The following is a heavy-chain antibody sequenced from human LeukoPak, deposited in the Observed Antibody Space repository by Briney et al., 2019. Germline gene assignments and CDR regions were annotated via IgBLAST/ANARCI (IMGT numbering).Heavy chain of an antibody. Sequence: SETLSLTCTVSSDSISSYYWSWIRQPPGKGLEWIGYIYYSGSTNYNPSLKSRVTISVDTSKNQFSLKLSSVTAADTAVYYCARERDWFDPWGQGTLVTVSS. CDR2: IYYSGST. V-gene: IGHV4-59*01. CDR1: SDSISSYY. J-gene: IGHJ5*02. CDR3: ARERDWFDP.